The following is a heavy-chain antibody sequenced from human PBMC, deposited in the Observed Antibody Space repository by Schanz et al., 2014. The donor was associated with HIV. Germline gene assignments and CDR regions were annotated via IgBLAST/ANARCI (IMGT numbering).Heavy chain of an antibody. V-gene: IGHV3-7*01. CDR2: IKQDESEK. CDR1: GFSFSNFW. D-gene: IGHD3-16*01. Sequence: EVRLVESGGGLVQSGGSLRLSCAASGFSFSNFWVTWVRQAPGKRLEWVANIKQDESEKYHADSVKGRFTISRDNAKNSLFLQMESLRAEDTAVYYCARDGGEVWGQGTTVTVSS. J-gene: IGHJ6*02. CDR3: ARDGGEV.